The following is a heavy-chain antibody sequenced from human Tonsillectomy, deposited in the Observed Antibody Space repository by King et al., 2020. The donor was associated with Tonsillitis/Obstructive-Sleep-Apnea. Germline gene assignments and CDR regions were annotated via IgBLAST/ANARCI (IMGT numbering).Heavy chain of an antibody. D-gene: IGHD2-2*01. CDR1: GGSISSYY. Sequence: QLQESGPGLVKPSETLSLTCTVSGGSISSYYWSWIRQPPGKGLEWIGYIFYSGSTNYNPSLKSRVTISVDTSKNQFSLKFSSVTAADTAVYYCARDHCSSTSCYGNYYYMDVWGKGTTVTVSS. J-gene: IGHJ6*03. V-gene: IGHV4-59*01. CDR3: ARDHCSSTSCYGNYYYMDV. CDR2: IFYSGST.